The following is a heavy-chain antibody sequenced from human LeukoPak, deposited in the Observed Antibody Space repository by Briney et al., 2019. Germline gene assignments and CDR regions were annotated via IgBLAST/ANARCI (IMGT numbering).Heavy chain of an antibody. CDR3: ARDYYSRFDY. Sequence: GGSLRLSCAASGFTLSRYGMNWVGQAPGKGLVWVSRINSEGSSTTYADSVKGQFTISRDNAKNTPILQMNSLRAEDTAVYYCARDYYSRFDYWGQGTLVTVSS. V-gene: IGHV3-74*01. CDR1: GFTLSRYG. D-gene: IGHD3-22*01. J-gene: IGHJ4*02. CDR2: INSEGSST.